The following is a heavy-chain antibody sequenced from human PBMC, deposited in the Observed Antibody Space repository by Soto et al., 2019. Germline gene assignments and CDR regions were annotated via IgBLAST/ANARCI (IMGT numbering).Heavy chain of an antibody. CDR3: AKDGAVAGRYNWFDP. J-gene: IGHJ5*02. V-gene: IGHV3-23*01. D-gene: IGHD6-19*01. Sequence: EVQLLESGGGLVQPGGSLRLSCAASGFTFSSYAMSWVRQAPGKGLEWVSAISGSGGSTYYADSVKGRFTISRDNPKNTLYLQMNSLRAEDTAVYYCAKDGAVAGRYNWFDPWGQGTLVTVSS. CDR1: GFTFSSYA. CDR2: ISGSGGST.